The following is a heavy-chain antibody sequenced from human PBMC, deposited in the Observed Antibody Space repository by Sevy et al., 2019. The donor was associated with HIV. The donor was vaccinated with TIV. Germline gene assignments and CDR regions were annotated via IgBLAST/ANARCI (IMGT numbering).Heavy chain of an antibody. CDR3: AKDRQLAPLYYYGMDV. J-gene: IGHJ6*02. D-gene: IGHD6-6*01. CDR2: IRYDGSNK. CDR1: GFTFSSYG. Sequence: GGSLRLSCAASGFTFSSYGMHWVRQAPGKGLEWVAFIRYDGSNKYYADSVKGRFTISRDKSKNTLYLQMNSLRAEDTAAYYCAKDRQLAPLYYYGMDVWGQGTTVTVSS. V-gene: IGHV3-30*02.